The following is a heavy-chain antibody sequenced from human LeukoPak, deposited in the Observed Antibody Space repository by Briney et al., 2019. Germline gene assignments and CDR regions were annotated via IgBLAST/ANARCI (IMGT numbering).Heavy chain of an antibody. CDR1: GFTFSSYS. V-gene: IGHV3-21*01. CDR3: ARDLAVAEQEVY. Sequence: PGGSLRLSCAASGFTFSSYSMNWVRQAPGKGLEWVSSISSSSSYIYYADSVKGRSTISRDNAKNSLYLQMNSLRAEDTAVYYCARDLAVAEQEVYWGQGTLVTVSS. J-gene: IGHJ4*02. D-gene: IGHD6-19*01. CDR2: ISSSSSYI.